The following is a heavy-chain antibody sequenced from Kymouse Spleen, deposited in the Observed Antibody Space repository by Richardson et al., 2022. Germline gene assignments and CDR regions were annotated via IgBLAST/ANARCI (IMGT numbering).Heavy chain of an antibody. V-gene: IGHV3-30*18. J-gene: IGHJ6*02. D-gene: IGHD1-20*01. CDR1: GFTFSSYG. CDR2: ISYDGSNK. CDR3: AKRITGTGMDV. Sequence: QVQLVESGGGVVQPGRSLRLSCAASGFTFSSYGMHWVRQAPGKGLEWVAVISYDGSNKYYADSVKGRFTISRDNSKNTLYLQMNSLRAEDTAVYYCAKRITGTGMDVWGQGTTVTVSS.